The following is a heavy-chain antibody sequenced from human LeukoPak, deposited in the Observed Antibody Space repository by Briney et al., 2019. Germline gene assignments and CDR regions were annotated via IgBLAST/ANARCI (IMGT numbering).Heavy chain of an antibody. V-gene: IGHV3-43D*04. D-gene: IGHD2-2*01. CDR2: IVWDGEST. CDR1: GFIFDDYA. CDR3: AKDGSRAYSSTGYYMDA. Sequence: PGGSLRLSCAASGFIFDDYAMHSLRQAPGKGLEWVALIVWDGESTYYAASVRGRFIISRDNSDNSLYLQMNNLKAEDTAIYYCAKDGSRAYSSTGYYMDAWGKETTVIVSS. J-gene: IGHJ6*03.